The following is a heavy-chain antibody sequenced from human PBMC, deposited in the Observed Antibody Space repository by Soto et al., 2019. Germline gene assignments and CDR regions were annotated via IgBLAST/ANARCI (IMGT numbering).Heavy chain of an antibody. CDR2: ISAYNTNT. Sequence: QVQLVQSGAEVKKPGASVKVSCKTSGYTFTSYHISWVRQAPGQGLELMGWISAYNTNTNYAQKFQGRVTMTTDTLTSTADMELRSLRSDDTAVYYCARDTPPTDYWGQGTLVTVSS. J-gene: IGHJ4*02. CDR3: ARDTPPTDY. CDR1: GYTFTSYH. V-gene: IGHV1-18*01.